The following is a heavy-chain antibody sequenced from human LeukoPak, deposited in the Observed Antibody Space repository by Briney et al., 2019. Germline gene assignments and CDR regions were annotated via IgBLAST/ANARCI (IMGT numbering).Heavy chain of an antibody. J-gene: IGHJ1*01. CDR3: AKDEAWGRYKD. Sequence: GGSLRLSCAASGFTFSSYEMNWVRQAPGKGLEWVSYISSSGSTIYYADSVKGRFTISRDNAKNSLYLQMNSLRAEDTAVYYCAKDEAWGRYKDWGQGTLVTVSS. CDR1: GFTFSSYE. V-gene: IGHV3-48*03. D-gene: IGHD3-16*01. CDR2: ISSSGSTI.